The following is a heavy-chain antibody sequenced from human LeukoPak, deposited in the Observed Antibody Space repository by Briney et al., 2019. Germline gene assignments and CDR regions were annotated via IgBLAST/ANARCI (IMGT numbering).Heavy chain of an antibody. CDR1: GGSISSYY. CDR3: ARGSEWLSP. J-gene: IGHJ5*02. Sequence: QASETLSLTCTVSGGSISSYYWSWIRQPPGKGLEWIGRIYTSGSTIYSPSLQSRVTMSVDTSRNQFSLKLSSATAADTAVYYCARGSEWLSPWGQGTLVTVSS. D-gene: IGHD3-3*01. V-gene: IGHV4-4*07. CDR2: IYTSGST.